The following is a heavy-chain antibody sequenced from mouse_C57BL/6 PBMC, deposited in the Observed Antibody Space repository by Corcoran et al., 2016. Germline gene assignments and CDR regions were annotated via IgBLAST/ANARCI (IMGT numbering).Heavy chain of an antibody. CDR3: ARNFWAY. V-gene: IGHV1-26*01. J-gene: IGHJ3*01. Sequence: EVQLQQSGPELVKPGASVKISCKASGYTFTDYYMNWVKQSHGKSLEWIGDINPNNGGTSYNQKFKGKATLTVDKSSSTAYMELRSLTSEDSAVYYCARNFWAYWGQGTLVTVSA. CDR2: INPNNGGT. CDR1: GYTFTDYY.